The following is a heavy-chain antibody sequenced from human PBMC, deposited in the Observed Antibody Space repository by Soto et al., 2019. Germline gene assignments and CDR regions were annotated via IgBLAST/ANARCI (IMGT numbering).Heavy chain of an antibody. CDR2: IGTAGDP. CDR3: ARAPGGSSSWYPYGYFDL. D-gene: IGHD6-13*01. Sequence: GGSLRLSCAASGFTFSSYDMHWVRQATGKGLEWVSAIGTAGDPYYPGSVKGRFTISRENAKNSLYLQMNSLRAGDTAVYYCARAPGGSSSWYPYGYFDLWGRGTLVTVSS. V-gene: IGHV3-13*05. J-gene: IGHJ2*01. CDR1: GFTFSSYD.